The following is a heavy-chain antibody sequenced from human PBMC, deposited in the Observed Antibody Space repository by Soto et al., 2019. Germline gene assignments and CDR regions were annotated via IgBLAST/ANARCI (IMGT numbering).Heavy chain of an antibody. Sequence: QITLKESSPPLVKPTQTLTLTCTFSGFSLSTNGVGVGWIRQPPGKALEWLALIYWDDDKRYSPSLKSRLIITKDTSKNQVVLTMTNMDPVDTATYYCARXRGAPGYFDYWGQGTLVTVSS. V-gene: IGHV2-5*02. D-gene: IGHD1-26*01. CDR1: GFSLSTNGVG. J-gene: IGHJ4*02. CDR2: IYWDDDK. CDR3: ARXRGAPGYFDY.